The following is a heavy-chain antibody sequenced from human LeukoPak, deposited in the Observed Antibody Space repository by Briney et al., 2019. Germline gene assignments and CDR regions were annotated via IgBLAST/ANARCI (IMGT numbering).Heavy chain of an antibody. CDR3: ARYTHYVGFDY. CDR2: IYHSGST. D-gene: IGHD4-17*01. V-gene: IGHV4-30-2*01. Sequence: PSQTLSLTCAVSGGSISSGGYSWRWIRQPPGKGLEWIGYIYHSGSTYYNPSLKSRVTLSVDRSKNQFSLKLSSVTAADTAVYYCARYTHYVGFDYWGQGTLVTVSS. J-gene: IGHJ4*02. CDR1: GGSISSGGYS.